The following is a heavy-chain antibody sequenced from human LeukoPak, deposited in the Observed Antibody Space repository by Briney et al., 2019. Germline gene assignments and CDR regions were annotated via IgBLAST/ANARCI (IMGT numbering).Heavy chain of an antibody. J-gene: IGHJ4*02. CDR1: GYTFTGYY. V-gene: IGHV1-18*04. CDR2: ISAYNGNT. CDR3: ARESHETREDY. Sequence: ASVKVSCKASGYTFTGYYMHWVRQAPGQGLEWMGWISAYNGNTNYAQKLQGRVTMTTDTYTSTAYMELRSLRSDDTAMYYCARESHETREDYWGQGTLVTVSS. D-gene: IGHD1-1*01.